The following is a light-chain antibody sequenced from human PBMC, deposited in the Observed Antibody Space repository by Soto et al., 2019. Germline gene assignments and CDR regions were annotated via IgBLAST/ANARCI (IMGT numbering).Light chain of an antibody. Sequence: QSALTQPASVSGSPAQSITISCTGTTSDVGGYNHVSWYQQHPGQAPKLTIYEVRNRPSGVSNRLSGSKSGNTASLTISGLQADDEADYYCCSYTSSSIRVFGGGTQLTVL. CDR2: EVR. CDR3: CSYTSSSIRV. CDR1: TSDVGGYNH. J-gene: IGLJ3*02. V-gene: IGLV2-14*01.